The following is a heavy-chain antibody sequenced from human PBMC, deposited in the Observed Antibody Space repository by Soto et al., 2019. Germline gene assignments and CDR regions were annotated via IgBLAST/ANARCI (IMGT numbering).Heavy chain of an antibody. D-gene: IGHD1-26*01. CDR1: GFSFSSYG. CDR2: IRYDGSNK. CDR3: AKWGELSDNPAGNYYYGMDV. J-gene: IGHJ6*02. V-gene: IGHV3-33*06. Sequence: PGRSLRLSCAASGFSFSSYGRHWVRQAPGKRLEWVAVIRYDGSNKYYADAVKGRFTIARDNSKNTLDLQMNSLRAEDTAVYYCAKWGELSDNPAGNYYYGMDVWGQGTTVTVSS.